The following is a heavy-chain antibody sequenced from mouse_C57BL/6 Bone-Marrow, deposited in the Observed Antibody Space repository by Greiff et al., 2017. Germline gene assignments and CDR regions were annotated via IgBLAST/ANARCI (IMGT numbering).Heavy chain of an antibody. D-gene: IGHD1-1*01. CDR2: IHPNSGST. Sequence: VQLQQPGAELVKPGASVKLSCKASGYTFTSYWMHWVKQRPGQGLEWIGMIHPNSGSTNYNEKFKSKATLTVDKSSSTAYMQLSILTSEDSAVYYCARGTRITTVLDYWGQGTTLTVSS. CDR1: GYTFTSYW. J-gene: IGHJ2*01. V-gene: IGHV1-64*01. CDR3: ARGTRITTVLDY.